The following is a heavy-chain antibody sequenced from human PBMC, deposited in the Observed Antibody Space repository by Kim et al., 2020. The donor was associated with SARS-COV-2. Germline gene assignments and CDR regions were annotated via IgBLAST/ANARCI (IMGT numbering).Heavy chain of an antibody. J-gene: IGHJ5*02. CDR3: ARDVKQQLVSYRFDP. V-gene: IGHV3-30*04. CDR1: GFTFSSYA. D-gene: IGHD6-13*01. CDR2: ISYDGSNK. Sequence: GGSLRLSCAASGFTFSSYAMHWVRQAPGKGLEWVAVISYDGSNKYYADSVKGRFTISRDNSKNTLYLQMNSLRAEDTAVYYCARDVKQQLVSYRFDPWGQGTLVTVSS.